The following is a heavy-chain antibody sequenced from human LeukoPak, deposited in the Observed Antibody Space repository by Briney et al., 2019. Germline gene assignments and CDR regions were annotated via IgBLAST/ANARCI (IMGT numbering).Heavy chain of an antibody. J-gene: IGHJ4*02. D-gene: IGHD2-2*01. V-gene: IGHV3-11*01. CDR3: ARVDCSGTICYGLDY. CDR2: IRSSGNTI. Sequence: GGSLRLSCAASRFTFSDYYMSWIRQAPGKGGEGVSYIRSSGNTIYYADSVKGGFTISRDKAKNSLYLQINSLRDEDTAICYCARVDCSGTICYGLDYWGQGTLVTVSS. CDR1: RFTFSDYY.